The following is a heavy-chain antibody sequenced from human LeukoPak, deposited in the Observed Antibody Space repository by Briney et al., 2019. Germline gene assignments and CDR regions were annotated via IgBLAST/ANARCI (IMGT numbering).Heavy chain of an antibody. CDR1: GFTFSSYS. V-gene: IGHV3-48*01. D-gene: IGHD6-13*01. CDR3: ARGPSSSWYPNLNWFDP. CDR2: ISSSSSTI. J-gene: IGHJ5*02. Sequence: PGGSLRLSCAASGFTFSSYSMNWVRQAPGKGLEWVSYISSSSSTIYYADSVKGRFTISRDNAKNSLYLQMNSLRAEDTAVYYCARGPSSSWYPNLNWFDPWGQGTLVTVSS.